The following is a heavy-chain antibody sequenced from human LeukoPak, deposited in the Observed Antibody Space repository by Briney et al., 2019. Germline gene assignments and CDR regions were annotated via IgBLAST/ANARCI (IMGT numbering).Heavy chain of an antibody. J-gene: IGHJ4*02. CDR2: IAGSGEST. V-gene: IGHV3-23*01. CDR1: GFTFSSYA. D-gene: IGHD3-10*01. Sequence: GGSLRLSCAASGFTFSSYAMSWVRQAPGKGLEWVSTIAGSGESTYYADSVKGRSTISRDSSKNTLYLQMNSLRAEDTAVYYCAKGTSASGTYYSAWNYWGQGTLVTVS. CDR3: AKGTSASGTYYSAWNY.